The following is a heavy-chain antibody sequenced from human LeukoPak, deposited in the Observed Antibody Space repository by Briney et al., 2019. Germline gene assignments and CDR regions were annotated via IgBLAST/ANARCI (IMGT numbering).Heavy chain of an antibody. V-gene: IGHV4-59*01. J-gene: IGHJ5*02. D-gene: IGHD4-17*01. CDR1: GGSFSGYY. CDR2: IHYSGST. Sequence: SETLSLTCAVYGGSFSGYYWSWIRQPPGKGLEWIGYIHYSGSTNYNASLKSRVTISVDTSKNQFSLKLSSVTAADTAVYYCARTKNYGDYVNWFDPWGQGTLVTVSS. CDR3: ARTKNYGDYVNWFDP.